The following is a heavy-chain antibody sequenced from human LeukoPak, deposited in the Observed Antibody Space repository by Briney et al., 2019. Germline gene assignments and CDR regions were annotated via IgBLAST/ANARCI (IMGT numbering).Heavy chain of an antibody. J-gene: IGHJ4*02. CDR2: IYPSGTT. D-gene: IGHD2-21*01. CDR3: ARARKGGDDHFDY. Sequence: PSETLSLTCSVSGASVSSYYWTWIRQPAGKGLEWIGRIYPSGTTHYNPSLKSRVTMSVDTSKNQFSLKLTSVTAADTAVYYCARARKGGDDHFDYWGQGTLVTVSS. V-gene: IGHV4-4*07. CDR1: GASVSSYY.